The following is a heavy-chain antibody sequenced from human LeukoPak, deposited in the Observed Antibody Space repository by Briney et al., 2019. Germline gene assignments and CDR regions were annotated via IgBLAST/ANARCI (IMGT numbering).Heavy chain of an antibody. CDR1: GLTFSDYR. CDR2: TAGADDVI. CDR3: ARDAYCSGGSCYYQEGKLDY. V-gene: IGHV3-23*01. J-gene: IGHJ4*02. D-gene: IGHD2-15*01. Sequence: GGSLRLSCAVSGLTFSDYRMIWVRQAPEKRLEWVAVTAGADDVIQYADSVKGRFTISTDNSKNTLHLQMNSLRAEDTAVYYCARDAYCSGGSCYYQEGKLDYWGQGTLVTVSS.